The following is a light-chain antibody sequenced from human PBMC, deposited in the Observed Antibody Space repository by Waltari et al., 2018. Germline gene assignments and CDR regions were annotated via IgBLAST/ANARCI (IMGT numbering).Light chain of an antibody. CDR3: QHYVRLPVT. CDR1: QSVATY. Sequence: IVLSQSPGTLSLSPGERATLSCRASQSVATYLAWYQQKTGQAPRLLIYGASSRATGVPDRFSASGSGTDFSLTISSLEPEDFAVYYCQHYVRLPVTFGQGTKVEIK. CDR2: GAS. V-gene: IGKV3-20*01. J-gene: IGKJ1*01.